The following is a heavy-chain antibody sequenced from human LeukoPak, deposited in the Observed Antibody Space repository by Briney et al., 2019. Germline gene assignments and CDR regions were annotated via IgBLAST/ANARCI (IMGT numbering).Heavy chain of an antibody. CDR3: ARDSRSGSYSYFDY. Sequence: ASVKVSCKASGYTFTSYGISWVRQAPGQRLEWMGWINAGNGNTKYSQKFQGRVTITRDTSASTAYMELSSLRSEDTAVYYCARDSRSGSYSYFDYWGQGTLVTVSS. D-gene: IGHD1-26*01. V-gene: IGHV1-3*01. CDR1: GYTFTSYG. CDR2: INAGNGNT. J-gene: IGHJ4*02.